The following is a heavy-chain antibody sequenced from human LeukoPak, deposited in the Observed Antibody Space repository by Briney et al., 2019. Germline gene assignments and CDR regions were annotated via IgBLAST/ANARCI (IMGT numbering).Heavy chain of an antibody. CDR2: INHSGST. J-gene: IGHJ4*02. V-gene: IGHV4-34*01. CDR1: GGSISSYY. CDR3: ASLSILGHYYDSSGPRGYFDY. Sequence: SETLSLTCTVSGGSISSYYWSWIRQPPGKGLEWIGEINHSGSTNYNPSLKSRVTISVDTSKNQFSLKLSSVTAADTAVYYCASLSILGHYYDSSGPRGYFDYWGQGTLVTVSS. D-gene: IGHD3-22*01.